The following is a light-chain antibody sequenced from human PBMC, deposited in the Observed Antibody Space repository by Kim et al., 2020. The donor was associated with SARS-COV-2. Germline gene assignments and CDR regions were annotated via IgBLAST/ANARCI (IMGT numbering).Light chain of an antibody. V-gene: IGLV3-1*01. Sequence: VSPGQTASITCSGDKLGDKYACWYQQKPGQSPVVVIHQDSKRPSGIPERFSGSNSGNTATLTISGTQAMDEADYYCQAWDSSTVVFGGGTKLTVL. CDR1: KLGDKY. CDR2: QDS. CDR3: QAWDSSTVV. J-gene: IGLJ2*01.